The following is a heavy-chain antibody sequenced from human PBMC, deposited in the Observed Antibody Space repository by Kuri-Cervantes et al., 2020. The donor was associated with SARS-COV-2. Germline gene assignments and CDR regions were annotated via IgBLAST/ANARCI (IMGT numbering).Heavy chain of an antibody. CDR2: MNPNSGNT. CDR3: ARDKEGHGSGSYDWFNH. Sequence: ASVKVSCKASGYTFTSYDINWVRQATGQGLEWMGWMNPNSGNTGYAQKFQGRVTMTRNTSISTAYMELSSLRSEDTDVYYCARDKEGHGSGSYDWFNHWVQGTLVTVSS. D-gene: IGHD3-10*01. J-gene: IGHJ5*02. CDR1: GYTFTSYD. V-gene: IGHV1-8*02.